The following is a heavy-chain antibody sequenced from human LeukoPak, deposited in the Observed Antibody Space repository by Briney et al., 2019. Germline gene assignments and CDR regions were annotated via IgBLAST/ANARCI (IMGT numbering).Heavy chain of an antibody. D-gene: IGHD3-3*01. CDR1: GGSFSGYY. V-gene: IGHV4-34*01. J-gene: IGHJ4*02. CDR3: AARYYDFWSGYYTGDY. Sequence: SETLSLTCAVYGGSFSGYYWSWIRQPPGKGLEWIGEINHSGSTNYNPSLKSRVTISVDTSKNQFFLKLSSVTAADTAVYYCAARYYDFWSGYYTGDYWGQGTLVTVSS. CDR2: INHSGST.